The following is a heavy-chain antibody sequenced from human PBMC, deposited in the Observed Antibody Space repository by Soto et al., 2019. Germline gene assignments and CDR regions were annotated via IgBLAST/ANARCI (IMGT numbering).Heavy chain of an antibody. CDR1: GGSIRSGGHF. J-gene: IGHJ6*02. CDR3: ARLGLDINNYYGLDV. V-gene: IGHV4-31*03. Sequence: QVQLQESGPGLVEPSETLSLTCTVSGGSIRSGGHFWNWIRQHPEKGLEWIGYIHFSGSTNLNPSFDSRVLLSLDTSKNQFALTLSAVTAADTAIYYCARLGLDINNYYGLDVWGHGTTVTV. CDR2: IHFSGST. D-gene: IGHD1-26*01.